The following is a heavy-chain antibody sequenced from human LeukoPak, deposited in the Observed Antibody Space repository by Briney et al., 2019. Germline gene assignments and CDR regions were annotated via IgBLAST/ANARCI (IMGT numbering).Heavy chain of an antibody. CDR3: ARGRDYDFWSGYQAY. CDR2: IYSGGGT. D-gene: IGHD3-3*01. Sequence: PGGSLRLSCAASGFIFSGHDMSWIRQAPGKGLEWVSVIYSGGGTYYADSVKGRFTISRDNSKNTLYLQMNSLRAEDTAVYYCARGRDYDFWSGYQAYWGQGTLVTVSS. V-gene: IGHV3-53*01. J-gene: IGHJ4*02. CDR1: GFIFSGHD.